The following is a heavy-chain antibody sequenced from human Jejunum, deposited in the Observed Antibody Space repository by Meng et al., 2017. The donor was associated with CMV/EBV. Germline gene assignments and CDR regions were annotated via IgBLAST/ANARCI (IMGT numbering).Heavy chain of an antibody. CDR1: GYSFTSYA. V-gene: IGHV1-3*01. CDR2: IKAGNGNT. J-gene: IGHJ4*02. D-gene: IGHD2-2*01. Sequence: VGVTKPGALGKVYCTASGYSFTSYAMHWVRLAPGQRLEWMGWIKAGNGNTKYSEKFQSRVTITRDTAASTAYMELSRLRSEDTAVYYCEMTGCSSSSCYDYWGQGTLVTVSS. CDR3: EMTGCSSSSCYDY.